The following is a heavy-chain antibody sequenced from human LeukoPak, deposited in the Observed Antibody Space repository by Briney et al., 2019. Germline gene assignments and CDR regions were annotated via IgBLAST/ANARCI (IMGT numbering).Heavy chain of an antibody. CDR1: GGSFSGYY. D-gene: IGHD1-26*01. V-gene: IGHV4-34*01. J-gene: IGHJ4*02. CDR3: ARWEGGSYYAFFY. Sequence: SETLSLTCAVYGGSFSGYYWSWIRQPPGKGLEWIWEINHSGSTNYNPSLKSRVTISVDTSKNQFSLKLSSVTAADTAVYYCARWEGGSYYAFFYWGEGTLVTVSS. CDR2: INHSGST.